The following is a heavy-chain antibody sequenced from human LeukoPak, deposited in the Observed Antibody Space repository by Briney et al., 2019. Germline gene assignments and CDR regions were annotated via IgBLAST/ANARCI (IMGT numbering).Heavy chain of an antibody. J-gene: IGHJ4*02. D-gene: IGHD3-10*01. Sequence: SETLSLTCTVSGGSISSYYWSWIRQPPGKGREWIGYIYYSGSTNYNPSLKSRVTISVDTSKNQFSLKLSSVTAADTAVYYCARVKVDSMVRYYFDYWGQGTLVTVSS. CDR1: GGSISSYY. CDR2: IYYSGST. V-gene: IGHV4-59*01. CDR3: ARVKVDSMVRYYFDY.